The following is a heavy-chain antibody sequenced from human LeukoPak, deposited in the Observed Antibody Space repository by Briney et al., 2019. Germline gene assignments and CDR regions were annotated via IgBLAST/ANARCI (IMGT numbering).Heavy chain of an antibody. V-gene: IGHV4-59*01. D-gene: IGHD3-9*01. CDR2: IYYSGST. CDR3: ARVTGYTIEDYFDY. Sequence: SETLSLTCTVSGGSISSYYWSWIRQPPGKGLEWIGYIYYSGSTNYNPSLKSRVTISVETSKNEFSLKLRSVTAADTAVYYCARVTGYTIEDYFDYWGQGTLVTVSS. CDR1: GGSISSYY. J-gene: IGHJ4*02.